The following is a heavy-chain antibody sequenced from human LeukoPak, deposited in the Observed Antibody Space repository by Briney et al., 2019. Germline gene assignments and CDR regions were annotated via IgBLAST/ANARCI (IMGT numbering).Heavy chain of an antibody. CDR2: ISRSSNTI. D-gene: IGHD3-10*01. J-gene: IGHJ4*02. CDR3: ARDLHGVYFDY. V-gene: IGHV3-48*04. Sequence: GGSLRLSCTASGFTFSSYNMNWVRQAPGKGLEWVSYISRSSNTIYYADSVKGRFTISRDNAKNSLYLQVNSLRAEDTAVYYCARDLHGVYFDYWGQGTLVTVSS. CDR1: GFTFSSYN.